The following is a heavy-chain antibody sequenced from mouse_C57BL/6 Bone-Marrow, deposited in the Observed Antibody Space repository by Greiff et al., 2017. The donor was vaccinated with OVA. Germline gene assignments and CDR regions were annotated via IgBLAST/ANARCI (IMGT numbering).Heavy chain of an antibody. V-gene: IGHV5-4*03. Sequence: DVQLQESGGGLVKPGGSLKLSCAASGFTFSSYAMSWVRQTPEKRLEWVATISDGGSYTYYPDNVKGRFTISRDNAKNNLYLQMSHLKSEDTAMYYCARRRRVSFAYWGQGTLVTVSA. J-gene: IGHJ3*01. CDR2: ISDGGSYT. CDR1: GFTFSSYA. CDR3: ARRRRVSFAY.